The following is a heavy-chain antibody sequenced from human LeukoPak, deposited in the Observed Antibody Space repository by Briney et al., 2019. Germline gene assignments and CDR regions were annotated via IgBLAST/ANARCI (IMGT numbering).Heavy chain of an antibody. CDR2: ISSSSSYI. D-gene: IGHD1-26*01. J-gene: IGHJ3*02. V-gene: IGHV3-21*01. Sequence: GGSLRLSCAASGFTFSGHSMNWVRQAPGKGLEWVSSISSSSSYIYYADSVKGRFTISRDNSKNTLYLQMNSLRAEDTAVYYCARDLYRRMGGAKGAFDIWGQGTMVTVSS. CDR1: GFTFSGHS. CDR3: ARDLYRRMGGAKGAFDI.